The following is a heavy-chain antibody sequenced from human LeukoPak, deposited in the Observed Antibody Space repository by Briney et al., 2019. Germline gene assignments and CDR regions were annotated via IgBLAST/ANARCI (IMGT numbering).Heavy chain of an antibody. CDR3: ARGSGSYYAEGCFDS. V-gene: IGHV3-53*01. J-gene: IGHJ4*02. Sequence: GGSLRLSCAASGFTVSSNYMSWVRQAPGKGLEWVSVIYSGGTAYYADSVKGRFTISRDNSKNTLYLQMNSLRAEDTALYYCARGSGSYYAEGCFDSRGQGSLVTVSS. CDR1: GFTVSSNY. D-gene: IGHD3-10*01. CDR2: IYSGGTA.